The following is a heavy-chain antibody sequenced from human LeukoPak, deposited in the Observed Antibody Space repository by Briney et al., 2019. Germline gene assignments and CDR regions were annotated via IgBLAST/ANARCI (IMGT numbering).Heavy chain of an antibody. CDR2: IYYSGST. J-gene: IGHJ6*02. CDR1: GGSISSYY. V-gene: IGHV4-59*12. CDR3: ARGRVGYYYYYGMDV. Sequence: SETLSLTCTVSGGSISSYYWSWIRQPPGKGLEWIGYIYYSGSTNYNPSLKSRVTISVDTSKNQNSLKLSSVSAADTAVYYCARGRVGYYYYYGMDVWGQGTTVTVSS.